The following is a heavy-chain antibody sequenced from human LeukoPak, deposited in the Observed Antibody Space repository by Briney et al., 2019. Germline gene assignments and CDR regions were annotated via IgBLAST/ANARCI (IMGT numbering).Heavy chain of an antibody. J-gene: IGHJ4*02. V-gene: IGHV3-53*01. D-gene: IGHD3-10*01. Sequence: GGSLRLSCAASGFTVSSNYMSWVRQAPGKGLEWVSVIYSGGSTYYADSVKGRFTISRDNSKNTLYLQMNSLRAEDTAVYYGARHVQVRGVDYFDFWGQGTLVTVSS. CDR1: GFTVSSNY. CDR3: ARHVQVRGVDYFDF. CDR2: IYSGGST.